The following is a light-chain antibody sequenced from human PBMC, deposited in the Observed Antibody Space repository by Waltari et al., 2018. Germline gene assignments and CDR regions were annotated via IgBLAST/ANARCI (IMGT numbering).Light chain of an antibody. V-gene: IGLV2-8*01. CDR3: SSYAGSNNVV. Sequence: QSALTQPPSASGSPGQSVTFSCTGTSSDVGAYNYVSWYQQHPGKAPELLVYEVSIRPSGAPDRFSGSKSGNTASLTVSGLQAEDEADYYCSSYAGSNNVVFGGGTKLTVL. J-gene: IGLJ3*02. CDR2: EVS. CDR1: SSDVGAYNY.